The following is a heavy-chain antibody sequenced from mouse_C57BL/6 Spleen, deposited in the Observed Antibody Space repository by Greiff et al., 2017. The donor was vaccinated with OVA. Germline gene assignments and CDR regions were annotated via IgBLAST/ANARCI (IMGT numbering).Heavy chain of an antibody. Sequence: QVQLQQSGAELVRPGASVTLSCKASGYTFTDYEMHWVKQTPVHGLEWIGAIDPETGGTAYNQKFKGKAILTADKSSSTAYMELRSLTSEDSAVYYCTRDRSNYVGFAYWGQGTLVTVSA. V-gene: IGHV1-15*01. D-gene: IGHD2-5*01. CDR2: IDPETGGT. CDR1: GYTFTDYE. J-gene: IGHJ3*01. CDR3: TRDRSNYVGFAY.